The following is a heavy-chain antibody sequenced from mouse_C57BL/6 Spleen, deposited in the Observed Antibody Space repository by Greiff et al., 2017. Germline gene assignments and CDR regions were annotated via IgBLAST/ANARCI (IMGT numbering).Heavy chain of an antibody. CDR3: ARVPLFLRPYFDV. D-gene: IGHD1-1*01. V-gene: IGHV5-6*02. Sequence: DVKLVESGGDLVKPGGSLKLSCAASGFTFSSYGMSWVRQTPDKRLEWVATISSGGSYTYYPDSVKGRFTISRDNAKNTLYLQMSSLKSEDTAMYYCARVPLFLRPYFDVWGTGTTRTVSS. J-gene: IGHJ1*03. CDR2: ISSGGSYT. CDR1: GFTFSSYG.